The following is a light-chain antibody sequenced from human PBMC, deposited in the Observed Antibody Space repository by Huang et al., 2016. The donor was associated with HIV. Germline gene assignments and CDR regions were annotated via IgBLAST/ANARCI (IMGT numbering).Light chain of an antibody. J-gene: IGKJ4*01. CDR1: QRIINY. V-gene: IGKV3-11*01. CDR2: DAS. Sequence: EIVLTQSPATLSLSPGERATLSCRASQRIINYLAWYQQKPGQAPRLLIYDASNRATGIPARFSGSGSGTDFTLTISSLEPEDFAVYYCQQRGNWPLTFGGGTKVEI. CDR3: QQRGNWPLT.